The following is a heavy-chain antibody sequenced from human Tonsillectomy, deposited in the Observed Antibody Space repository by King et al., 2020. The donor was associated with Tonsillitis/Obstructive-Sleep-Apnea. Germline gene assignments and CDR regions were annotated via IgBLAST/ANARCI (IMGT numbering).Heavy chain of an antibody. CDR3: AREYCSSTSCYGMVDAFDI. D-gene: IGHD2-2*01. V-gene: IGHV3-53*01. CDR1: GFTVSSNY. Sequence: VQLVESGGGLIQPGGSLRLSCAASGFTVSSNYMNWVRQAPGKGLEWGSVIYSGGSTYYADSVKGRFTISRDSSKNTLYLQMNSLRAEDTAVYYCAREYCSSTSCYGMVDAFDIWGQGTMVTVSS. J-gene: IGHJ3*02. CDR2: IYSGGST.